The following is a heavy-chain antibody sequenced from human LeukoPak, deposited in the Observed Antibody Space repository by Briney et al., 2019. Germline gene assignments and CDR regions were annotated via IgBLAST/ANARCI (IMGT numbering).Heavy chain of an antibody. Sequence: GGSLRLSYAASGFTFSSYAMHWVRQAPGKGLEWVAVISYDGSNKYYADSVKGRFTISRDISKNTLSLQMNSLRAEDTALYYCARSLHYYGSGSYRVGYGMDVWGQGTTVTVSS. J-gene: IGHJ6*02. CDR3: ARSLHYYGSGSYRVGYGMDV. CDR2: ISYDGSNK. CDR1: GFTFSSYA. D-gene: IGHD3-10*01. V-gene: IGHV3-30-3*01.